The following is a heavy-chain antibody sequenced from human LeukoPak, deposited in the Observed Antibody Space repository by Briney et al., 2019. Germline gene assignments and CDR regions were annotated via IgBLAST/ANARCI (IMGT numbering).Heavy chain of an antibody. CDR2: INTDGSST. D-gene: IGHD1-1*01. CDR1: GFTFSSYS. CDR3: TKDRVWNSFDS. Sequence: PGGSLRLSCAASGFTFSSYSMNWVRQAPGKGLVWVSRINTDGSSTTYADSVKGRFTISRDNAKNTLYLQMNSLKNEDTAVYYCTKDRVWNSFDSWGQGTLVTVSS. J-gene: IGHJ4*02. V-gene: IGHV3-74*01.